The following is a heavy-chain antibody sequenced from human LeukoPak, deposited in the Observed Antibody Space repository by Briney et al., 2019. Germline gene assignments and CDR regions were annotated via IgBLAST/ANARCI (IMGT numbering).Heavy chain of an antibody. CDR3: ARGVVAARFWFDP. CDR2: IYYSGST. CDR1: GGSISSYY. D-gene: IGHD2-15*01. V-gene: IGHV4-59*01. Sequence: SETLSLTCTVSGGSISSYYWSWIRQPPGKGLEWIGYIYYSGSTNYNPSLKSRVTISVDTSKNQFSLKLGSVTAADTAVYYCARGVVAARFWFDPWGQGTLVTVSS. J-gene: IGHJ5*02.